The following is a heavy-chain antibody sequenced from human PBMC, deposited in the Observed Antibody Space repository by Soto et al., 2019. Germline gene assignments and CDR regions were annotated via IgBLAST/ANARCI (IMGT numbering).Heavy chain of an antibody. D-gene: IGHD3-10*01. CDR1: GGTFSSYA. Sequence: QVQLVQSVAEVKKPGSSVKVSCKASGGTFSSYAISWVRQAPGQGLEWMGGIIPIFGTANYAQKFQGRVTITADKTTGTAYMKPGSLRSDDTAVYYCACHTMDDYSYYGMDDWGQGTTVTGSS. V-gene: IGHV1-69*14. J-gene: IGHJ6*02. CDR3: ACHTMDDYSYYGMDD. CDR2: IIPIFGTA.